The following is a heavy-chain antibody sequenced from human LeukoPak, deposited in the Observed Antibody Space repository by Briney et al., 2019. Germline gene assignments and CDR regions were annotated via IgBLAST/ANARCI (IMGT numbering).Heavy chain of an antibody. Sequence: SVKVSCKASGGTFSSYAISWLRQAPGQGLEWMGGIIPIFGTANYAQKFQGRVTITADESTSTAYMELSSLRSEDTAVYYCARATYYDILTGYYPYYYYGMDVWGKGTTVTVSS. D-gene: IGHD3-9*01. V-gene: IGHV1-69*13. CDR1: GGTFSSYA. J-gene: IGHJ6*04. CDR3: ARATYYDILTGYYPYYYYGMDV. CDR2: IIPIFGTA.